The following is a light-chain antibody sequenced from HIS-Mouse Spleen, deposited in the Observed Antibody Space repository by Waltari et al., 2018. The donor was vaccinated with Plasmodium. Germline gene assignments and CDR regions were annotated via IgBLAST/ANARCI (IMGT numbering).Light chain of an antibody. CDR1: NIGSKS. J-gene: IGLJ2*01. V-gene: IGLV3-21*02. Sequence: SYVLTQPPSVSVAPGQTDRITCGGNNIGSKSVHWYQQKPGQAPVLVLYDDSDRPSGIPDLFSGANSGNTATLTISRVEAGDEADYYCQVWDRSSDHPVFGGGTKLTVL. CDR3: QVWDRSSDHPV. CDR2: DDS.